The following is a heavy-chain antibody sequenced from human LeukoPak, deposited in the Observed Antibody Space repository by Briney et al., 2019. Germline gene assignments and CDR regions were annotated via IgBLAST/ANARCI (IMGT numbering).Heavy chain of an antibody. Sequence: GGSLRLFCTASGFIFSSYDMTWVRQAPGKGLEWVSVVTGSGAGTYYADSVKGRFTIFRDNSKNTLYLQMNSLRAEDTAVYYCATRGIQLWFDNWGQGTLVTVSS. CDR2: VTGSGAGT. J-gene: IGHJ4*02. CDR1: GFIFSSYD. V-gene: IGHV3-23*01. D-gene: IGHD5-18*01. CDR3: ATRGIQLWFDN.